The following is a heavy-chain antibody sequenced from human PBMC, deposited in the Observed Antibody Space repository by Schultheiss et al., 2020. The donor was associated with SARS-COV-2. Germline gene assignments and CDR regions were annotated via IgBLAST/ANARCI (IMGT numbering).Heavy chain of an antibody. Sequence: SQTLSLTCAISGDSVSSNSAAWNWIRQSPSRGLEWLGRTYYRSKWYYDYGISVKSRITINPDTSKNQFSLQLNSVTPEDTAVYYCARERADCGGDCSNFDYWGQGTLVTVSS. CDR2: TYYRSKWYY. CDR1: GDSVSSNSAA. CDR3: ARERADCGGDCSNFDY. J-gene: IGHJ4*02. D-gene: IGHD2-21*01. V-gene: IGHV6-1*01.